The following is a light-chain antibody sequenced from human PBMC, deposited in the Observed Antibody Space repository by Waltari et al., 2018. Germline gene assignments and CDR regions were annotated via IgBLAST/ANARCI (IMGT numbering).Light chain of an antibody. CDR2: GAS. CDR1: QSVSNNY. V-gene: IGKV3-20*01. J-gene: IGKJ4*01. Sequence: EIVLTQSPGTLSLSPGERATLSCRASQSVSNNYLAWYQQRPGQPPRLLIYGASSRATGIPDRFSGSGSGTDFTLIISRLESEDFAVYYCQKYGSSRTFGGGTKVEIK. CDR3: QKYGSSRT.